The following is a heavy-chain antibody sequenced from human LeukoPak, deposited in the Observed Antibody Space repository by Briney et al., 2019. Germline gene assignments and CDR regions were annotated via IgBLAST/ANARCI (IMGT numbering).Heavy chain of an antibody. V-gene: IGHV4-59*01. CDR3: ARGPRGWLQFYFDY. CDR2: IYYRGSN. Sequence: SETLSLTCTVSGGSISSYYWSWIRQPPGKGLEWIGYIYYRGSNNYNPSLKSRFTISVDTSKKQFSLKLSSVTAADAAVYYCARGPRGWLQFYFDYWGQGTLVTVSS. J-gene: IGHJ4*02. CDR1: GGSISSYY. D-gene: IGHD5-24*01.